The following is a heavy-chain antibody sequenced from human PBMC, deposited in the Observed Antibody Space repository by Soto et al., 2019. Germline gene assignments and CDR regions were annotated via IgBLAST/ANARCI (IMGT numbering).Heavy chain of an antibody. J-gene: IGHJ5*01. Sequence: SETLSLTCAVSDYSISNGYYWGWIRQPPGKGLEWIGSIYYSGNTYYNPSLKSRVTISVDTSKNQCSLKLNSVTAADTAVYYCARQGYGLGPNWFDSWGQGTLVTVSS. D-gene: IGHD3-10*01. V-gene: IGHV4-38-2*01. CDR3: ARQGYGLGPNWFDS. CDR1: DYSISNGYY. CDR2: IYYSGNT.